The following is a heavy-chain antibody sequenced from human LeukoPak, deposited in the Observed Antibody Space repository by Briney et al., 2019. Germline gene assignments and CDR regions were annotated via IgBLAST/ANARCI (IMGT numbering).Heavy chain of an antibody. CDR2: INPSGGST. J-gene: IGHJ3*02. Sequence: ASVKVSCKASGYTFTSYYMHWVRQAPEQGLEWMGIINPSGGSTSYAQKFQGRVTMTRDTSTSTVYMELSSLRSEDTAVYYCARNGLTGSYKGGAFDIWGQGTMVTVSS. CDR3: ARNGLTGSYKGGAFDI. V-gene: IGHV1-46*01. CDR1: GYTFTSYY. D-gene: IGHD3-9*01.